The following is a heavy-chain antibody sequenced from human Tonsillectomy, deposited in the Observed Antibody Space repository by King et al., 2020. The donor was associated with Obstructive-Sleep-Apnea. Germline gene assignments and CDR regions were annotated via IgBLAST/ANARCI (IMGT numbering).Heavy chain of an antibody. V-gene: IGHV1-46*01. Sequence: QLVQSGAEVKKPGASVRVSCEASGYTFTNHYIHWVRRAPGQGLEWMGIIYPSAGSTNYAQKFKGRITMTGATSTSTIYMDLSSLKSEDTAVYYWARDPGSSGFDIWGQGTMVTVSS. CDR2: IYPSAGST. CDR1: GYTFTNHY. CDR3: ARDPGSSGFDI. D-gene: IGHD6-25*01. J-gene: IGHJ3*02.